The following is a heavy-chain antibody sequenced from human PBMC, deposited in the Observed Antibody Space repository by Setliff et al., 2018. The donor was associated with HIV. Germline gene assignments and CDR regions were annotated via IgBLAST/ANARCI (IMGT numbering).Heavy chain of an antibody. CDR3: ARGRQLYYYYMDV. Sequence: SETLSLTCTVSGGSISSGSYYWSSIRQPAGKGLEWIGHIYTSGSTNYNPSLKSRVTISVDTSKNQFSLKLSSVTAADTAVYYCARGRQLYYYYMDVWGKGTTVTVSS. D-gene: IGHD6-13*01. CDR1: GGSISSGSYY. CDR2: IYTSGST. V-gene: IGHV4-61*09. J-gene: IGHJ6*03.